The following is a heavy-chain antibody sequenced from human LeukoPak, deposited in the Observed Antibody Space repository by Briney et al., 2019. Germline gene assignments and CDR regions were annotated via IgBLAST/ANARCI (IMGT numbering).Heavy chain of an antibody. V-gene: IGHV5-51*01. J-gene: IGHJ3*02. CDR3: AATHYYYDSSGYYWDAFDI. D-gene: IGHD3-22*01. Sequence: GESLKISCKGSGYSFTSYWIGWVRQMPGKGLEWMGIIYPGDSDTRYSPSFQGQVTISADKSISTAYLQWSSLKASDTAMYYCAATHYYYDSSGYYWDAFDIWGQGTMVTVSS. CDR2: IYPGDSDT. CDR1: GYSFTSYW.